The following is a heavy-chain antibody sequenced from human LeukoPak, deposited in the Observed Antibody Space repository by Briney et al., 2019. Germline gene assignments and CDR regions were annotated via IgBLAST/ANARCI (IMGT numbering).Heavy chain of an antibody. CDR3: ARHGDGFYHGMDV. Sequence: GGSLRLSCAASGFTFSSYAMSWVRQAPGEGLEWVSSISSGGHNIYYADPVKGRFTISRDNAKNSLYLRMNSLRVEDTAVYYCARHGDGFYHGMDVWGQGTTVTVSS. CDR2: ISSGGHNI. J-gene: IGHJ6*01. V-gene: IGHV3-21*01. CDR1: GFTFSSYA. D-gene: IGHD4-17*01.